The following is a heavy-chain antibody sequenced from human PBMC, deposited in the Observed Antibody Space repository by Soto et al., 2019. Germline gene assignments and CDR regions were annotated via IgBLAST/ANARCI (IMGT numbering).Heavy chain of an antibody. D-gene: IGHD1-7*01. CDR1: EGTFSSYA. J-gene: IGHJ5*02. CDR2: IIPIFGTA. CDR3: ARDRITGTTLWFDP. Sequence: QVQLVQSGAEVKKPGSSVKVSCKPSEGTFSSYAISWGGQAPGQGLEWMGGIIPIFGTANYAQKFQGRVTITADKSTSTAYMELSSLRSEDTAVYYCARDRITGTTLWFDPWGQGTLVTVSS. V-gene: IGHV1-69*06.